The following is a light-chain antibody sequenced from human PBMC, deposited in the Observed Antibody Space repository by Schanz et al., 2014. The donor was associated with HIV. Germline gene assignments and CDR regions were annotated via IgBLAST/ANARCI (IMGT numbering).Light chain of an antibody. Sequence: QSALTQPRSVSGSPGQSVTISCTGTSSDVGGYNYVSWYQQHPDKAPKLVIFDVNKRPSGVPDRFSGSKSGNTASLSISGLQAEDEADYYCCSLAGRYTSDVIFGGGTKLTVL. CDR3: CSLAGRYTSDVI. J-gene: IGLJ2*01. CDR2: DVN. V-gene: IGLV2-11*01. CDR1: SSDVGGYNY.